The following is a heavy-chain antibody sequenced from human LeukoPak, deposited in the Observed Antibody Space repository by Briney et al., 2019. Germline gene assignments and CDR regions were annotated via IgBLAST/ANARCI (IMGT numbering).Heavy chain of an antibody. Sequence: PSETLSLTCTVSGGSISSYYWSWIRQPPGRGLEWIGYIFYSGSTNYNPSLKSRVTISVDTSKNQFSLKLSSVTAADTAVYYCAREGYGSSSGVDYWGQGTLVTVSS. CDR1: GGSISSYY. V-gene: IGHV4-59*01. CDR2: IFYSGST. D-gene: IGHD6-6*01. J-gene: IGHJ4*02. CDR3: AREGYGSSSGVDY.